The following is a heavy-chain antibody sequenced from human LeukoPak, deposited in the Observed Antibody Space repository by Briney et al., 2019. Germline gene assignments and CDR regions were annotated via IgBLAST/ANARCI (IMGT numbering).Heavy chain of an antibody. Sequence: ASVKVSCKASGYTFTGYYMHWVRQAPGQGLERLGWINPNSGGTKYAQKFQGRVTMTGDMSISTAYMELSRLRSDDTAVYFCARGERNYYESRGYYGVVYWGQGTLVTVSS. J-gene: IGHJ4*02. CDR1: GYTFTGYY. CDR3: ARGERNYYESRGYYGVVY. V-gene: IGHV1-2*02. D-gene: IGHD3-22*01. CDR2: INPNSGGT.